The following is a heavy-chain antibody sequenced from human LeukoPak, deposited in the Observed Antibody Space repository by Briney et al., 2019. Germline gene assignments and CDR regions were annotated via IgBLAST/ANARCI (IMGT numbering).Heavy chain of an antibody. D-gene: IGHD5-18*01. CDR1: GLTLSSYA. V-gene: IGHV3-23*01. CDR3: ASQYIEVNYYYHMDV. J-gene: IGHJ6*03. Sequence: GGSLRLSCAASGLTLSSYAMAWVRQAPGKGLEWVSTINGSGVSTYYGDSVKGRFTISRDNSKNTLYLQMNSLSVEDTAVYYCASQYIEVNYYYHMDVWGTGTTVIVSS. CDR2: INGSGVST.